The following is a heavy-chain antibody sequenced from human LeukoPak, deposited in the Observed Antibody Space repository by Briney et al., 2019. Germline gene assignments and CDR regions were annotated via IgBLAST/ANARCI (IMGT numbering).Heavy chain of an antibody. CDR2: IYYSGSGST. J-gene: IGHJ3*02. CDR1: GGSISSYY. V-gene: IGHV4-59*01. Sequence: SETLSLTCTVSGGSISSYYWSWIRQPPGKGLEWIGYIYYSGSGSTNYNPSLKSRVTISVDTSKNQFSLKLSSVTAADTAVYYCARDRMLGVSYGGNSDHDAFDIWGQGTMVTVSS. CDR3: ARDRMLGVSYGGNSDHDAFDI. D-gene: IGHD4-23*01.